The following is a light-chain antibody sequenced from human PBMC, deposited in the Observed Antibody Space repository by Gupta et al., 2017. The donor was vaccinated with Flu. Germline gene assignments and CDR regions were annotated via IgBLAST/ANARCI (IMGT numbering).Light chain of an antibody. CDR3: KQYRNWPQT. CDR1: QFISSN. V-gene: IGKV3-15*01. Sequence: GERVTRSCRASQFISSNLDWYQQRPGQAPRRLIFDASTRATGIPARFSGSGYGTEFTLTISNLQSEDFAVYYCKQYRNWPQTFGQGTKLEIK. J-gene: IGKJ2*01. CDR2: DAS.